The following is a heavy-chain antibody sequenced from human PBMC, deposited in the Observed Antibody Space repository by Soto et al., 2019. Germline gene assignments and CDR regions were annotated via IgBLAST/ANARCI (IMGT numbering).Heavy chain of an antibody. D-gene: IGHD5-12*01. V-gene: IGHV3-48*01. CDR3: ARDFQYSGYFDY. CDR1: GFTFSSYS. J-gene: IGHJ4*02. CDR2: ISSSSSII. Sequence: EVQLVESGGGLVQPGGSLRLSCAASGFTFSSYSMNWVRQAPGKGLEWVSYISSSSSIIYYADSVKGRFTISRDNAKNSLYLQMNSLRAEDTAVYYCARDFQYSGYFDYWGQGTLVTVSS.